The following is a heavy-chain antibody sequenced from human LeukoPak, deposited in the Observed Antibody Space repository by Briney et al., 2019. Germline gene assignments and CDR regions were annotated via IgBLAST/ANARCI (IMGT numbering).Heavy chain of an antibody. CDR2: VYFSGSI. J-gene: IGHJ6*02. Sequence: SETLSLTCTVSGGSISTYYWTWIRQPPGKELEWIGYVYFSGSINYNPSLNSRVTISVDTSKNQFSLNLSSVTAANTAVYYCARRATTLFGVSYMDVWGQGATVTVSS. D-gene: IGHD3-3*01. CDR3: ARRATTLFGVSYMDV. CDR1: GGSISTYY. V-gene: IGHV4-59*08.